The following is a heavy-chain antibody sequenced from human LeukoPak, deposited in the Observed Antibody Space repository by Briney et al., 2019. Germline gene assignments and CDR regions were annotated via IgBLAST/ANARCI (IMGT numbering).Heavy chain of an antibody. D-gene: IGHD5-18*01. Sequence: GGSLRLSCAASGFTFSNYGMHWVRQAPGKGLEGVAFIRYDGSNKYYVDSVKGRFTISRDSAKNSLYLKMNSLRAEDTGVYYCAKGNTAMADFDYWGQGTLVNVSS. CDR3: AKGNTAMADFDY. CDR1: GFTFSNYG. V-gene: IGHV3-30*02. CDR2: IRYDGSNK. J-gene: IGHJ4*02.